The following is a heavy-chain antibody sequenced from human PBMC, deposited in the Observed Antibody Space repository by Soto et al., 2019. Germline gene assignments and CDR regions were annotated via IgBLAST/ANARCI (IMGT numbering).Heavy chain of an antibody. D-gene: IGHD3-22*01. V-gene: IGHV3-11*01. CDR2: ISRRGSTS. CDR1: GFTFSDYY. J-gene: IGHJ4*02. CDR3: ARDRSFYDDGSGFPEVLDFFDY. Sequence: QVQLVESGGGLVKPGGSLTLSCAASGFTFSDYYMTWIRQAPGKGLEWVSYISRRGSTSHYADSVTGRFTISRDNAKNSLYLQMNSLRAEDTAVYYCARDRSFYDDGSGFPEVLDFFDYWGQGTLVTVSS.